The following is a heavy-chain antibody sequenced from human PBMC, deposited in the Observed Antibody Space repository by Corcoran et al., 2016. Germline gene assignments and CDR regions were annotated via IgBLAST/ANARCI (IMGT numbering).Heavy chain of an antibody. Sequence: QVQLQESGPGLVKPSETLSLTCTVSGYSISSGYYWGWIRQPPGKGLEWIGSIYHSGSTYYNPSLKSRVTISVDTSKNQFSRKLSSVPAADTAVYYCARAQDPIAAAGTLVRYWGQGTLVTVSS. CDR3: ARAQDPIAAAGTLVRY. CDR1: GYSISSGYY. CDR2: IYHSGST. D-gene: IGHD6-13*01. J-gene: IGHJ4*02. V-gene: IGHV4-38-2*02.